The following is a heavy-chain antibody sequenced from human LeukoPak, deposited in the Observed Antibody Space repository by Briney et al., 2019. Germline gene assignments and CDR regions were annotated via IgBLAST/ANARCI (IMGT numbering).Heavy chain of an antibody. V-gene: IGHV4-30-4*01. CDR3: ARDKVTFYGMDV. CDR2: IYYSGST. Sequence: SETLSFTCTVSGGSISSGDYYWGWIRQPPGKGLEWIGYIYYSGSTYYNPSLKSRVTISVDTSKNQFSLKLSSVTAADTAVYYCARDKVTFYGMDVWGQGTTVTVSS. D-gene: IGHD2-21*02. J-gene: IGHJ6*02. CDR1: GGSISSGDYY.